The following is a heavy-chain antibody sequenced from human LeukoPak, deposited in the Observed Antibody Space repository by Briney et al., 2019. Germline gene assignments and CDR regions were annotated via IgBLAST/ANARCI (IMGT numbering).Heavy chain of an antibody. D-gene: IGHD1-26*01. CDR1: GGSISSHY. J-gene: IGHJ6*03. V-gene: IGHV4-59*11. CDR3: ARSLRYYGYYYYYYMDV. Sequence: SETLSLTCTVSGGSISSHYWSWIRQPPGKGLEWIGYIYYSGSTNYNPSLKSRVTISVDTSKNQFSLKLSSVTAADTAVYYCARSLRYYGYYYYYYMDVWGKGTTVTVSS. CDR2: IYYSGST.